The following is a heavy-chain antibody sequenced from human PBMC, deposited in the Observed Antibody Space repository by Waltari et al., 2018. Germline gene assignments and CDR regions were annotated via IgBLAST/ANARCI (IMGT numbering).Heavy chain of an antibody. V-gene: IGHV1-69*14. D-gene: IGHD3-3*01. CDR3: ARGGYDFWSGYYPRFDY. Sequence: QVQLVQSGAEVKKPGSSVKVSCKASGGTFSSYAISWVRQAPGQGLEWMGGIIPIVGTANYAQKFQGRVTITADKSTSTAYMELSSLRSEDTAVYYCARGGYDFWSGYYPRFDYWGQGTLVTVSS. CDR2: IIPIVGTA. CDR1: GGTFSSYA. J-gene: IGHJ4*02.